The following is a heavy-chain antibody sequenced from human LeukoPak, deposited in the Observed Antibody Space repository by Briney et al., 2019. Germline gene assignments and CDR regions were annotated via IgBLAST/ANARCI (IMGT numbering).Heavy chain of an antibody. CDR3: ARLNSVWSGYYSEYNWFDP. V-gene: IGHV4-39*01. D-gene: IGHD3-3*01. CDR2: IYYSGST. CDR1: GGSISSSSYY. J-gene: IGHJ5*02. Sequence: KPSETLSLTCTVSGGSISSSSYYWGWIRQPPGKGLEWIGSIYYSGSTYYNPSLKSRVAISVYKSKNQFSLKLSSVTAADTAVYYCARLNSVWSGYYSEYNWFDPWGQGTLVTVSS.